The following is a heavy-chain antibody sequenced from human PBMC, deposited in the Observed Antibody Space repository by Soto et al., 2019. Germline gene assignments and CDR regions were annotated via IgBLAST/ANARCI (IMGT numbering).Heavy chain of an antibody. D-gene: IGHD1-26*01. V-gene: IGHV3-33*01. CDR3: AREPVGPDYAMDV. CDR2: LGFDGGGR. Sequence: QERLVESGGGVVQPGRSLRLSCAASGFTFSSYGMHWVRQTPGKGLEWVAVLGFDGGGRYYADSVKGRFTISRDNSKNTLDLQMDSLRVEDTALYYCAREPVGPDYAMDVWGQGTTVIVSS. CDR1: GFTFSSYG. J-gene: IGHJ6*02.